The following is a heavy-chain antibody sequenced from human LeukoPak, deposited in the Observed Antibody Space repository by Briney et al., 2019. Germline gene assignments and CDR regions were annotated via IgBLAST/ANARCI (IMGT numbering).Heavy chain of an antibody. CDR1: GGSISSYY. D-gene: IGHD3-16*01. CDR3: ARAIRGCFFAIDH. J-gene: IGHJ4*02. V-gene: IGHV4-59*01. Sequence: SETLSLTCTVSGGSISSYYCSWIRQPPGKGLEWIGYIDHSGNTKYNPSLQSRVTISVDTSKNQFSLQLGSVTTADTAVYYCARAIRGCFFAIDHSGQGTLVTVSS. CDR2: IDHSGNT.